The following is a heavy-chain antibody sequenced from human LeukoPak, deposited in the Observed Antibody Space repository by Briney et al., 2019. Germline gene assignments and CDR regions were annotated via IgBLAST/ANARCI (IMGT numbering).Heavy chain of an antibody. CDR1: GFTFDDYA. CDR3: VSFYETY. CDR2: ISWNSGSI. Sequence: GGSLRLSCAASGFTFDDYAMHWVRQAPGKGLEWVSGISWNSGSIGYADSVKGRFTISRDNAKNSLYLQMNSLRAEDTAAYYCVSFYETYWGRGTLVTVSS. V-gene: IGHV3-9*01. D-gene: IGHD2/OR15-2a*01. J-gene: IGHJ4*02.